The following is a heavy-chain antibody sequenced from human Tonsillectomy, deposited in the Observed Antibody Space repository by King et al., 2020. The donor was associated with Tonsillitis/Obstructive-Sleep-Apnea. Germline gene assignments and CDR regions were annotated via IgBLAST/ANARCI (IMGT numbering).Heavy chain of an antibody. CDR1: GGSFSGYY. Sequence: VQLQQWGAGLLKPSETLSLTCAVYGGSFSGYYWSWIRQPPGKGLEWIGEINHSGSTNYNPSLKSRVTISVDTSKNQFSLKLSSVTAADTAVYYCARGRGYCSSTSCPSATWGQGTLVTVSS. CDR3: ARGRGYCSSTSCPSAT. J-gene: IGHJ4*02. D-gene: IGHD2-2*03. CDR2: INHSGST. V-gene: IGHV4-34*01.